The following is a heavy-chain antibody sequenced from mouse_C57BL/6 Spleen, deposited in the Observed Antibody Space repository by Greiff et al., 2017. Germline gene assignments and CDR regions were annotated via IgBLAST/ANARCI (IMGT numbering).Heavy chain of an antibody. CDR2: IWWDDDK. J-gene: IGHJ4*01. CDR3: ARMGYYGSSYDAMDY. CDR1: GFSLSTFGMG. Sequence: VKLVESGPGILQPSQTLSLTCSFSGFSLSTFGMGVGWIRQPSGKGLEWLAHIWWDDDKYYNPALKSRLTISKDTSKNQLFLKIANVDTADTATYYCARMGYYGSSYDAMDYWGQGTSVTVSS. V-gene: IGHV8-8*01. D-gene: IGHD1-1*01.